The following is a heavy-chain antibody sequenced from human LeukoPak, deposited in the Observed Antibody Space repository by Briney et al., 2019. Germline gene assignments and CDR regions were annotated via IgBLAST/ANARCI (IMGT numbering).Heavy chain of an antibody. V-gene: IGHV1-18*01. Sequence: ASVKVSCKASGYTFTSYGISWVRQAPGQGLEWMGWISAYNGNTNYAQKLQGRVTMTTGTSTSTAYMELRSLRSDDTAVYYCARGRGITIFGVALDDAFYIWGQGTMVTVSS. D-gene: IGHD3-3*01. CDR1: GYTFTSYG. CDR3: ARGRGITIFGVALDDAFYI. CDR2: ISAYNGNT. J-gene: IGHJ3*02.